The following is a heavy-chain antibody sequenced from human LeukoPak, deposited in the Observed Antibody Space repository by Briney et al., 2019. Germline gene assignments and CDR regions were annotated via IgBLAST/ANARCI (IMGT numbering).Heavy chain of an antibody. CDR3: ARGRSGWKNWFDP. D-gene: IGHD6-19*01. CDR1: GGSFSGYY. J-gene: IGHJ5*02. V-gene: IGHV4-34*01. Sequence: PSETLSLTCAVYGGSFSGYYWSWIRQPPGKGLEWIGEINHSGSTNYNPSLKSRVTISVDTSKNQFSLKLSSVTAADTAVYYCARGRSGWKNWFDPWAQGTLVTVSS. CDR2: INHSGST.